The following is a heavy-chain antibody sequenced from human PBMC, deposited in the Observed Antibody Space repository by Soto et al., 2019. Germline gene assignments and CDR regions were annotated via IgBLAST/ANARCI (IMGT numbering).Heavy chain of an antibody. V-gene: IGHV4-59*01. D-gene: IGHD2-21*02. Sequence: QVQLQESGPGLVKPSETLSLTCTVSGGSISSNFWSWIRQPPRKGLEWIGNFYYTGSTNYNASLNSRVTISVETSKHQCSLKLSSVTAADTAVYYCARLQRTVTAYYYYYDMDVWGQVTTVTVSS. J-gene: IGHJ6*02. CDR3: ARLQRTVTAYYYYYDMDV. CDR1: GGSISSNF. CDR2: FYYTGST.